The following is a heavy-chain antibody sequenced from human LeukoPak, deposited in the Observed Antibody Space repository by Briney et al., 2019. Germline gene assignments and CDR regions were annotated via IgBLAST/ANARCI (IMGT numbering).Heavy chain of an antibody. CDR3: AKGLFY. CDR1: GFSFSSYG. J-gene: IGHJ4*02. D-gene: IGHD2-15*01. V-gene: IGHV3-30*18. CDR2: ISYDGSNK. Sequence: GGSLRLSCAASGFSFSSYGMHWVRQAPGKGLEWVAVISYDGSNKYYADSVKGRFTISRDNSKNTLYLQMNSLRAEDTAVYYCAKGLFYWGQGTLVTVSS.